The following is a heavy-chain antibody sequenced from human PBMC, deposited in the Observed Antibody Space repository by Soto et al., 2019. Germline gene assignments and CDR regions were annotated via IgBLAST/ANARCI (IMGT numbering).Heavy chain of an antibody. CDR3: AVYCSSTSCYAPLYYYCMDV. CDR1: GYTFTSYG. V-gene: IGHV1-18*01. CDR2: ISAYNGNT. J-gene: IGHJ6*02. D-gene: IGHD2-2*01. Sequence: QVQLVQSGAEVKKPGASVKVSCKASGYTFTSYGISWVRQAPGQGLEWMGWISAYNGNTNYAQKLQGRVTMTTDTSTSTAYMDLSSLRSDDTAVYYCAVYCSSTSCYAPLYYYCMDVWGQGTTVTVSS.